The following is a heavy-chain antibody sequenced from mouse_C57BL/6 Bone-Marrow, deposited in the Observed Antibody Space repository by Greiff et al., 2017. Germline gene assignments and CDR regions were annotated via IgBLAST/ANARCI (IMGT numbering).Heavy chain of an antibody. J-gene: IGHJ4*01. V-gene: IGHV1-74*01. Sequence: VQLQQPGAELVKPGASLKVSCKASGFTFTSYWMHWVRQTPGQGLEWIGYIHPSDSDTNYTPTLKGQSTLTVDKSSSTAYMQLSRLTSEDSEVYYSANGDPNCSDDAMDYWGQGTSVTVSS. CDR1: GFTFTSYW. CDR3: ANGDPNCSDDAMDY. D-gene: IGHD4-1*02. CDR2: IHPSDSDT.